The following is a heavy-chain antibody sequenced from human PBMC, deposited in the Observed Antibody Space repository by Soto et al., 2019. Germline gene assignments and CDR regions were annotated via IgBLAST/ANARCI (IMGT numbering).Heavy chain of an antibody. CDR1: GFPLSGSF. Sequence: GGSLRLSCAASGFPLSGSFVHWVRQASGKGLEWLGLIKKKPDSYATRYAESLRGRFTIPRDDSVNTAYLHMNSLSTEDTAVYYCAATGRWGQGTPVTVSS. CDR2: IKKKPDSYAT. V-gene: IGHV3-73*01. D-gene: IGHD3-10*01. J-gene: IGHJ4*02. CDR3: AATGR.